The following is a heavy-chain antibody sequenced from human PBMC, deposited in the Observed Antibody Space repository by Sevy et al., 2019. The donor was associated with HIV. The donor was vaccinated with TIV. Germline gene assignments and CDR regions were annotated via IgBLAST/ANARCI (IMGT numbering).Heavy chain of an antibody. Sequence: GGSLRLSCAASGFTFSSYAMHWVRQAPGKGLEWVAVISYDGSNKYYADSVKGRFTISRDNSKNTLYLQMNSLRAEDTAVYYCARWTCGDCYPTGRPFDYWGQGTLVTVSS. J-gene: IGHJ4*02. D-gene: IGHD2-21*02. CDR3: ARWTCGDCYPTGRPFDY. CDR1: GFTFSSYA. CDR2: ISYDGSNK. V-gene: IGHV3-30-3*01.